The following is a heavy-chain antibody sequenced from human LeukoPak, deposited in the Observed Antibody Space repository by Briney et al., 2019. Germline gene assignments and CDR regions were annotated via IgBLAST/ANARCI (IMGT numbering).Heavy chain of an antibody. CDR3: AKESVGYVPVD. J-gene: IGHJ4*02. V-gene: IGHV3-23*01. CDR1: GFTFSSYA. Sequence: GGSLRLSCVASGFTFSSYAMNWVRQAPGKGLEWVSSINYNGANSYYADSVKGRFTISRDSSKNTLYLQMNSLRAEDTAVYYCAKESVGYVPVDWGQGTLVIVSS. D-gene: IGHD3-10*02. CDR2: INYNGANS.